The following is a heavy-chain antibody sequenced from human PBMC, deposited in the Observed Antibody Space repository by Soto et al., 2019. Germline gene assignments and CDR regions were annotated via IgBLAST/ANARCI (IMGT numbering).Heavy chain of an antibody. Sequence: PGGSLRLSCAASGFTFSSYGMHWVRQAPGKGLEWVAVIWYDGSNKYYADSVKGRFTISRDNSKNTLYLQMNSLRAEDTAVYYCARDPFLGVQDFWGKGTTVTVSS. CDR2: IWYDGSNK. J-gene: IGHJ6*04. CDR1: GFTFSSYG. V-gene: IGHV3-33*01. CDR3: ARDPFLGVQDF. D-gene: IGHD1-1*01.